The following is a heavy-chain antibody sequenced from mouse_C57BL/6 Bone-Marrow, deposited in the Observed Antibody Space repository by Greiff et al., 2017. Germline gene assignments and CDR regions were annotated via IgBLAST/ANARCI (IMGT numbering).Heavy chain of an antibody. CDR1: GFTFSDYG. CDR3: ARPGIYYDYDGAY. Sequence: EVKLMESGGGLVKPGGSLKLSCAASGFTFSDYGMHWVRQAPEKGLEWVAYISSGSSTIYYADTVKGRFTISRDNAKNTLFLQMTSLRSEDTAMYYCARPGIYYDYDGAYWGQGTLVTVSA. CDR2: ISSGSSTI. D-gene: IGHD2-4*01. J-gene: IGHJ3*01. V-gene: IGHV5-17*01.